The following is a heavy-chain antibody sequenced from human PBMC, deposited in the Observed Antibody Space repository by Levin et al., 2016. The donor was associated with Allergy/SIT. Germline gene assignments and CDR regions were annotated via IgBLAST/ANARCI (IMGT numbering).Heavy chain of an antibody. V-gene: IGHV3-23*01. Sequence: WIRQPPGKGLEWVSAISGSGGSTYYADSVKGRFTISRDNSKNTLYLQMNSLRAEDTAVYYCATLLWGYCSGGSCFNWFDPWGQGTLVTVSS. D-gene: IGHD2-15*01. J-gene: IGHJ5*02. CDR2: ISGSGGST. CDR3: ATLLWGYCSGGSCFNWFDP.